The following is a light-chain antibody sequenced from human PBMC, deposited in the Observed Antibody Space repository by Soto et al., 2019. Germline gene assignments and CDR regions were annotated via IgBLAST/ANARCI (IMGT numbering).Light chain of an antibody. V-gene: IGLV2-14*01. J-gene: IGLJ1*01. CDR1: SSDVGGYNY. CDR2: EVT. Sequence: QSVLTQPASVSGSPGQSITISCTGTSSDVGGYNYVSWYQHHPGKAPKLMIYEVTNRPSGVSNRFSGSKSGNTASLTISGLQAEDEADYYCSSYTRSNTLVFGTGTKGTVL. CDR3: SSYTRSNTLV.